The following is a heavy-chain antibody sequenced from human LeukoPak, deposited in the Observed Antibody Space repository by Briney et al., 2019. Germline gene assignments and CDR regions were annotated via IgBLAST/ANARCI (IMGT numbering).Heavy chain of an antibody. CDR1: GFTFSDYY. CDR2: ISTDGGST. D-gene: IGHD3-22*01. V-gene: IGHV3-74*01. J-gene: IGHJ5*02. Sequence: AGGSLRLSCAASGFTFSDYYMSWIRQGPGKGLEWVSYISTDGGSTNYADSVKGRFAVSRDNAKNTLYLQMNSLRAEDTAVYYCVVVSYYYDPSGYVDPWGQGTLVTVSS. CDR3: VVVSYYYDPSGYVDP.